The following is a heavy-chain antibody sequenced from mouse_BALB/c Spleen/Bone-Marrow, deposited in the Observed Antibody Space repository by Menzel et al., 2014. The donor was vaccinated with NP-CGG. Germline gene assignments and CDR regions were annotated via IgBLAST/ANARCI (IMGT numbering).Heavy chain of an antibody. J-gene: IGHJ4*01. CDR2: IRLKSNNYAT. Sequence: EVKLVESGGGLVQPGGSMKLSCVASGFTFSNYWMNWFSQSPEKGLEWVAEIRLKSNNYATHYAVSEIGRFTISRDDSKSGVFQQMNNLRAEDTGIDYCTRRGREYALRYWGQGTSVTVSS. CDR3: TRRGREYALRY. CDR1: GFTFSNYW. V-gene: IGHV6-6*02.